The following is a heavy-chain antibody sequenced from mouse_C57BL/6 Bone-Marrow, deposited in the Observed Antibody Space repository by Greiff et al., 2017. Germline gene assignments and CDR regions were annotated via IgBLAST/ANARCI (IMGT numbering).Heavy chain of an antibody. CDR3: VSQAPAWFAY. J-gene: IGHJ3*01. V-gene: IGHV10-1*01. CDR2: IRSKSNNYAT. CDR1: GFSFNTYA. Sequence: EVQLVESGGGLVQPKGSLKLSCAASGFSFNTYAMNWVRQAPGKGLEWVARIRSKSNNYATYYADSVKDRFTISRDDSESMLYLQMNNLKTEDTAMYYCVSQAPAWFAYWGQGTLVTVSA.